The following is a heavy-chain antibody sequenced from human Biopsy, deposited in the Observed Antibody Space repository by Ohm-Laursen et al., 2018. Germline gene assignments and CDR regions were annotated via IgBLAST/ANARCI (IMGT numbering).Heavy chain of an antibody. D-gene: IGHD3-9*01. CDR1: GATVKTSGYF. Sequence: SHTLSLTCSVSGATVKTSGYFRAWLRQRPGKGLEWIGNIAYNERTHYNPSLTSRLAISFDASNNRISLQLRSVSVADTAVYYCVREPKTGTAEAWYFDLWGRGSPVTVPS. CDR3: VREPKTGTAEAWYFDL. J-gene: IGHJ2*01. V-gene: IGHV4-31*03. CDR2: IAYNERT.